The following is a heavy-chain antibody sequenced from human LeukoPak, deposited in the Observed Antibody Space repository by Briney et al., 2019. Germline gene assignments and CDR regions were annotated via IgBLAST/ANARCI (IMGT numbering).Heavy chain of an antibody. CDR1: GGSFNEYY. J-gene: IGHJ4*02. D-gene: IGHD3-10*01. V-gene: IGHV4-34*01. CDR3: ATSFVTRGIISAY. CDR2: ISHSGGI. Sequence: TSETLSLTCAVYGGSFNEYYWNWIRQSPGVGLEWIGDISHSGGIKYNPSLKSRVTMSPDTSKNQFSLKLRSVTAADTAIYYCATSFVTRGIISAYWGQGTPVTVSS.